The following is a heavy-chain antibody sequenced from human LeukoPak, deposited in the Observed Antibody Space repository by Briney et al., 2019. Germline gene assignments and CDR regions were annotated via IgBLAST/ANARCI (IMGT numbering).Heavy chain of an antibody. V-gene: IGHV4-34*01. CDR2: INHSGST. D-gene: IGHD3-22*01. J-gene: IGHJ4*02. CDR3: AREDYYDTFIDY. Sequence: SETLSLTCAVYGGSFSGYYWSWIRQPPGKGLEWIGGINHSGSTYYNPSLKSRVTISVDTSKNQFSLKLSSVTAADTAVYYCAREDYYDTFIDYWGQGTLVTVSS. CDR1: GGSFSGYY.